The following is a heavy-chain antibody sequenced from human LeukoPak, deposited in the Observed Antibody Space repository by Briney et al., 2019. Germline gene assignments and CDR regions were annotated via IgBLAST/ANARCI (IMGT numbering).Heavy chain of an antibody. D-gene: IGHD3-10*01. V-gene: IGHV3-23*01. CDR1: GFTFSSNY. J-gene: IGHJ4*02. CDR3: AKLGDYYGSGTYPDY. CDR2: ISGGADFT. Sequence: GGSLRLSCAASGFTFSSNYMSWVRQAPGKGLEWVSGISGGADFTYYADSVKGRFTISRDNSKNTLYLQMNSLRAEDTAVYYCAKLGDYYGSGTYPDYWGQGTLVTVSS.